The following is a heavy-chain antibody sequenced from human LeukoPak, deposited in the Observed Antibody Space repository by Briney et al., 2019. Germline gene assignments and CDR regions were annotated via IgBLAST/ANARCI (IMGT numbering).Heavy chain of an antibody. Sequence: GGSLRLSCAASGFTFSSYGMHWVRQAPGRGLEWVSLIQYDGNNKYYADSVKGRFTISRDNSKGTLYLQMNGLRVEDTAIYYCAKGRAGSSPDWGQGTLVTVSS. J-gene: IGHJ4*02. CDR1: GFTFSSYG. D-gene: IGHD6-6*01. V-gene: IGHV3-30*02. CDR3: AKGRAGSSPD. CDR2: IQYDGNNK.